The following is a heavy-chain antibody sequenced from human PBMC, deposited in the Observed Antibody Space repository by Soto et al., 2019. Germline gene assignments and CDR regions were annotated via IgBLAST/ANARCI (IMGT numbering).Heavy chain of an antibody. CDR3: AKAFQEAYYSDTSGYWGAFDI. J-gene: IGHJ3*02. D-gene: IGHD3-22*01. Sequence: ASVKVSCKASGYTFTNYGINWVRQAPGQGLEWMGWISVYTGNTNYAQKFQGRVTMTTDTSTRTVFMELRTLRSDDTAVYYCAKAFQEAYYSDTSGYWGAFDIWGQGTMVTVSS. V-gene: IGHV1-18*01. CDR2: ISVYTGNT. CDR1: GYTFTNYG.